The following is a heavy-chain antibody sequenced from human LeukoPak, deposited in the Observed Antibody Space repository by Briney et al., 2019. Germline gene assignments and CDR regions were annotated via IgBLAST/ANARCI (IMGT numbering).Heavy chain of an antibody. Sequence: SVKVSCKASGGTFSSYAISWVRQAPGQGLEWMGGIIPIFGTANYAQKFQGRVTITAHESTSTAYMELSSLRSEDTAVYYCAREKPYCGGDCYSTVYFQHWGQGTLVTVSS. CDR1: GGTFSSYA. CDR2: IIPIFGTA. J-gene: IGHJ1*01. V-gene: IGHV1-69*13. D-gene: IGHD2-21*02. CDR3: AREKPYCGGDCYSTVYFQH.